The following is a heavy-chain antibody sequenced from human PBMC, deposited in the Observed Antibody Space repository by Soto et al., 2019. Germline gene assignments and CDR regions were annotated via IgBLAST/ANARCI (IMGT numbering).Heavy chain of an antibody. D-gene: IGHD6-19*01. J-gene: IGHJ4*02. Sequence: SGGSLRLSCAASGFSFSSYAMSWFRQAPGKGLEWVSSISGAYGIHYADSVKGRFTISRDNSKNTLYLQMNSLRAEDTAVYYCAKAYSTGWSEGYFDYWGQGTLVTVSS. CDR1: GFSFSSYA. CDR2: ISGAYGI. V-gene: IGHV3-23*05. CDR3: AKAYSTGWSEGYFDY.